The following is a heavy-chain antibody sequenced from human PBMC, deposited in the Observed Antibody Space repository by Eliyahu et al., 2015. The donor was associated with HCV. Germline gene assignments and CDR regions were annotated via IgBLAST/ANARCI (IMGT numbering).Heavy chain of an antibody. CDR2: IYFTGGT. J-gene: IGHJ4*02. V-gene: IGHV4-59*01. D-gene: IGHD5-12*01. CDR3: ARETLPTNVFDY. CDR1: GGSISSYY. Sequence: QVQLQESGPGLVKPSETLSLTCTVXGGSISSYYWSWIRQPPGKGLEWIGGIYFTGGTTYNPSLKSRVTISVDTSKNQFSLKLSSVTAADTAVYYCARETLPTNVFDYWGQGTLVTVSS.